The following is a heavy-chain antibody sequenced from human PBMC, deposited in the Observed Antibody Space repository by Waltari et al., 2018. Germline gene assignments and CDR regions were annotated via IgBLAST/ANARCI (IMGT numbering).Heavy chain of an antibody. J-gene: IGHJ4*02. CDR1: GFTFSRFG. CDR2: IWHDGSNE. CDR3: ASQSTTLFDY. Sequence: QVQLVESGGGVVQPGRSLRLSCAASGFTFSRFGMHWVRQAPGKGLEWVAVIWHDGSNEYYVDSVKGRFTISRDNSKNTLYLQMNSLRAEDSAVCYCASQSTTLFDYWGQGTLVTVSS. D-gene: IGHD2-15*01. V-gene: IGHV3-33*01.